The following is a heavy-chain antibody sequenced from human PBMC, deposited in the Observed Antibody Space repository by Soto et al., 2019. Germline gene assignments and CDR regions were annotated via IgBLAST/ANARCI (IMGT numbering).Heavy chain of an antibody. CDR3: AAADTVTTLNLFDY. CDR2: INHSGST. V-gene: IGHV4-34*01. D-gene: IGHD4-17*01. J-gene: IGHJ4*02. Sequence: SETLSLTCAVYGGCFSGYYGSWIRQPPGKGLEWIGEINHSGSTNYNPSLKSRVTISVDTSKNQFSLKLSSVTAADTAVYYCAAADTVTTLNLFDYWGQGTLVTVSS. CDR1: GGCFSGYY.